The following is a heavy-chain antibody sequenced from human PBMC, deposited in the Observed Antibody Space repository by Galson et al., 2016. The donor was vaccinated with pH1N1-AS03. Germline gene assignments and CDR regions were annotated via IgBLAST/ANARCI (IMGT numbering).Heavy chain of an antibody. Sequence: PALVKPTQTLTLTCSFSGFSLSIRAVGVAWIRQPPGKALDWLAPIYWDDTKLYSPSLKSRLTITKDTSKNPEVLTMTNLDPVDTATYYCAHTSGWLPDKWGQGALVTVSS. CDR2: IYWDDTK. CDR3: AHTSGWLPDK. CDR1: GFSLSIRAVG. V-gene: IGHV2-5*02. D-gene: IGHD6-19*01. J-gene: IGHJ4*02.